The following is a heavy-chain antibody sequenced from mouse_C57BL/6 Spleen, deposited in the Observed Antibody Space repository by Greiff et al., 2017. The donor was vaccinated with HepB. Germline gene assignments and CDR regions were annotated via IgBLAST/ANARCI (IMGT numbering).Heavy chain of an antibody. Sequence: EVKLVESGGGLVQPGGSLKLSCAASGFTFSDYYMYWVRQTPEKRLEWVAYISNGGGSTYYPDTVKGRFTISRDNAKNTLYLQMSRLKSEDTAMYYCARHDYYGSLDYWGQGTTLTVSS. CDR2: ISNGGGST. CDR1: GFTFSDYY. CDR3: ARHDYYGSLDY. D-gene: IGHD1-1*01. J-gene: IGHJ2*01. V-gene: IGHV5-12*01.